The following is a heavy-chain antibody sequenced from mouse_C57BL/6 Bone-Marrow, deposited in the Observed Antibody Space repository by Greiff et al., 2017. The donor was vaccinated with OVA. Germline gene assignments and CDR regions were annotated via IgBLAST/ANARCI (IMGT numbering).Heavy chain of an antibody. CDR2: ISDGGSYT. D-gene: IGHD2-1*01. Sequence: EVKLMESGGGLVKPGGSLKLSCAASGFTFSSYAMSWVRQTPEKRLEWVATISDGGSYTYYPDNVKGRFTISRDNAKNNLYLQMSHLKSEDTAMYYCASDKGYYAPDYWGQGTTLTVSS. CDR1: GFTFSSYA. J-gene: IGHJ2*01. V-gene: IGHV5-4*03. CDR3: ASDKGYYAPDY.